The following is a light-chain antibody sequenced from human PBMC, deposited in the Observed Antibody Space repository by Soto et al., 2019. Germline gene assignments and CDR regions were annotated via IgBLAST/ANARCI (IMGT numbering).Light chain of an antibody. J-gene: IGKJ5*01. CDR3: HQYNNWPIT. CDR2: GAS. CDR1: QSVSSN. V-gene: IGKV3-15*01. Sequence: EIVMTQSPATLSVSPGERATLSFRASQSVSSNLAWYQQKPGQAPRLLIYGASTRATGIPARFSGSGSGTEFTLAISSLQSEDFAVYYCHQYNNWPITFGQGTRLEI.